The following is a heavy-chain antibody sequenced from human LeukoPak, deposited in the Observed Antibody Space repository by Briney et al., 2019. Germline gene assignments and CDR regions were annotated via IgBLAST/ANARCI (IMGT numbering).Heavy chain of an antibody. CDR1: GFSVSSNY. D-gene: IGHD3-22*01. CDR3: ARVPIYYYDSSGYWPYYFDY. V-gene: IGHV3-66*01. J-gene: IGHJ4*02. CDR2: IYSGGST. Sequence: GGSLRLSCAASGFSVSSNYMSWVRQAPGKGLEWVSVIYSGGSTYYADSVKGRFTISRDNSKNTLYLQMNSLRAEDTAVYYCARVPIYYYDSSGYWPYYFDYWGQGTLVTVSS.